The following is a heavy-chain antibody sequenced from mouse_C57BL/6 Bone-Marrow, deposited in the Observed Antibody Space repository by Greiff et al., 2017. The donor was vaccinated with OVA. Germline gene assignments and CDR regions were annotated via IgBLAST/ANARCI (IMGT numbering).Heavy chain of an antibody. CDR2: IFPGSGST. CDR3: ASIVKNPYYFDY. Sequence: VKLQQSGPELVRPGASVKISCKAPGYTFTSHWMQWVRQRPGQGLEWIGEIFPGSGSTYYNEKFKGKATLTVDTSSSTAYMQLSSLTSEDSAVYGCASIVKNPYYFDYWGQGTTLTVSS. J-gene: IGHJ2*01. V-gene: IGHV1-56*01. CDR1: GYTFTSHW. D-gene: IGHD2-5*01.